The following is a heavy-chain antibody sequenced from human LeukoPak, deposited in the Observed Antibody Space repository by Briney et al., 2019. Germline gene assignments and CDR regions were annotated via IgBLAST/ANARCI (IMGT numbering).Heavy chain of an antibody. D-gene: IGHD1-26*01. CDR1: GFTFSSYG. CDR2: ISTSTTTI. V-gene: IGHV3-48*01. CDR3: ASWGEGALDN. Sequence: GGSLRLSCAASGFTFSSYGMHWARQAPGKGLEWISYISTSTTTIYYANSVKGRFTISRDNAKKSLYLQMNSLRVEDTGVYYCASWGEGALDNWGQGTLVTVSS. J-gene: IGHJ4*02.